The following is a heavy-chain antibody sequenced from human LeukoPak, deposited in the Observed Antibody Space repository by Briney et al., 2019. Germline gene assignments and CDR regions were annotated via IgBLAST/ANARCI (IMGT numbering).Heavy chain of an antibody. CDR3: ATEIRYRSSTSCSDYFDY. CDR2: IYTSGST. CDR1: GGSISSGSYY. D-gene: IGHD2-2*01. J-gene: IGHJ4*02. V-gene: IGHV4-61*02. Sequence: SQTLSLTCTVSGGSISSGSYYWSWIRQPAGKGLEWIGRIYTSGSTNYNPSLKSRVTISVDTSKNQFSLKLSSVTAADTAVYYCATEIRYRSSTSCSDYFDYWGQGTLVTVSS.